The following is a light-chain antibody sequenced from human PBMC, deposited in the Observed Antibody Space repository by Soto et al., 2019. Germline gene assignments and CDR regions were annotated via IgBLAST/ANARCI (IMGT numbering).Light chain of an antibody. Sequence: QSALTQPASVSGSPGQSITIPCTGISSDVGGYNYVSWYQQHPGKAPKLMIYDVSNRPSGVSNRFSGSKSGNTASLTISGLQAEDEADYYCSSYTSSSTLVVFGGGTQLTVL. V-gene: IGLV2-14*01. CDR2: DVS. CDR3: SSYTSSSTLVV. J-gene: IGLJ2*01. CDR1: SSDVGGYNY.